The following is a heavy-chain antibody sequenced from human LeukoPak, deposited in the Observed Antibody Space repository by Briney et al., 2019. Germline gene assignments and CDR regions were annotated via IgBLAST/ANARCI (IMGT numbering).Heavy chain of an antibody. CDR1: GFTFSNAW. J-gene: IGHJ4*02. V-gene: IGHV3-15*01. CDR2: IKSKTDGGTT. CDR3: TTDPRRTAMVTLDY. Sequence: GGSLRLSCAASGFTFSNAWMSWVRQAPGKGLEWVGRIKSKTDGGTTDYAAPVKGRFTISRDDSKNTLYLQMNSLKTEDTAVYYCTTDPRRTAMVTLDYWGQGTLVTVSS. D-gene: IGHD5-18*01.